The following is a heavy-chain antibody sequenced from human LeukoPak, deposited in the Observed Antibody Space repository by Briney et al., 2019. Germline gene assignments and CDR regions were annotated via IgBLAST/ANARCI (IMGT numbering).Heavy chain of an antibody. CDR2: IIPILGIA. D-gene: IGHD3-22*01. V-gene: IGHV1-69*04. CDR3: ARDLSDSSGR. J-gene: IGHJ4*02. CDR1: GYTFTSYD. Sequence: ASVKVSCKASGYTFTSYDINWVRQAPGQGLEWMGRIIPILGIANYAQKFQGRVTITADKSTSTAYMELSSLRSEDTAVYYCARDLSDSSGRWGQGTLDTVSS.